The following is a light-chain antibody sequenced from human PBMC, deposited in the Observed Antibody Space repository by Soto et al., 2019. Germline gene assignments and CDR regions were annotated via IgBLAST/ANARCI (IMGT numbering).Light chain of an antibody. Sequence: VLTQSPGTLSLSPGERATLSCRGSKTVRNNCLAWYQQKPGQAPKLLIYDASSRDTGIPDRFSGGGSGTDFTLTISRLEPEDFAVYYCQQFSSYPLTFGGGTKVDIK. CDR2: DAS. V-gene: IGKV3-20*01. J-gene: IGKJ4*01. CDR1: KTVRNNC. CDR3: QQFSSYPLT.